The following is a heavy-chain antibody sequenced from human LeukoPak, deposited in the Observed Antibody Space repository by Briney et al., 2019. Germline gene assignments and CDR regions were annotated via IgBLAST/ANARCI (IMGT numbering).Heavy chain of an antibody. Sequence: PSETLSLTCTVSGGSITTYYWTWIRQPPGKGLEWIGYIYSSGSTNYNPSLKSRVTISVDTSRNQFSLKLSSVTAADTAVYYCARVYYCSGGSCYYPEAFDIWGQGTMVTVSS. J-gene: IGHJ3*02. V-gene: IGHV4-59*01. CDR1: GGSITTYY. CDR2: IYSSGST. CDR3: ARVYYCSGGSCYYPEAFDI. D-gene: IGHD2-15*01.